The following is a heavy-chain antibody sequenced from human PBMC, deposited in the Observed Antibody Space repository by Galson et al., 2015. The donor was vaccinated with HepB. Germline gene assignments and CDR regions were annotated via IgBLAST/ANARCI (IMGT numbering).Heavy chain of an antibody. CDR2: INRNGSDT. D-gene: IGHD4-17*01. Sequence: SLRLSCAASGFSFSDSSMTWVRQAAGKGLEWVSNINRNGSDTFYARSVQGRFTVSRDNPQNTLHLQMNSLRVDDTAVYYCAKGPRGDYNSSPPNWSDTWGQGSLVTVSS. CDR3: AKGPRGDYNSSPPNWSDT. V-gene: IGHV3-23*05. CDR1: GFSFSDSS. J-gene: IGHJ5*02.